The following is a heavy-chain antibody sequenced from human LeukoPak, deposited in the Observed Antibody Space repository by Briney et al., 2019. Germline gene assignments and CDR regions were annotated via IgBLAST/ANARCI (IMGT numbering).Heavy chain of an antibody. D-gene: IGHD2/OR15-2a*01. CDR1: GFTFSSYW. J-gene: IGHJ4*02. CDR3: ARGGLYGSFDY. CDR2: IKQDGSEK. V-gene: IGHV3-7*05. Sequence: GGSLRLSCAAPGFTFSSYWMSWVRQAPGKGLEWVANIKQDGSEKYYVDSVKGRFTISRDNAKNSLYLQMNSLRGEDTAVYYCARGGLYGSFDYWGQGTLVTVSS.